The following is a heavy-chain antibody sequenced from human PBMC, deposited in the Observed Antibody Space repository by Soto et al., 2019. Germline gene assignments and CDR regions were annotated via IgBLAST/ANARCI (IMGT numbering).Heavy chain of an antibody. CDR2: INSDGSST. CDR1: GFTFSSYW. Sequence: GGSLRLSCAASGFTFSSYWMHWVRQAPGKGLVWVSRINSDGSSTSYADSVKGRFTISRDNAKNTLYLQMNSLRAEDTAVYYCARAGAAAGSKTYNWFDPWGQGTLVTVSS. J-gene: IGHJ5*02. V-gene: IGHV3-74*01. D-gene: IGHD6-13*01. CDR3: ARAGAAAGSKTYNWFDP.